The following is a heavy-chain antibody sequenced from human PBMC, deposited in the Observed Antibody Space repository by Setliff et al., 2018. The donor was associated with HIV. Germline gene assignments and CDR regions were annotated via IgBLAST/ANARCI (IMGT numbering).Heavy chain of an antibody. CDR3: ARAMGANWSYYYYMDV. CDR2: LYYSGST. D-gene: IGHD1-26*01. CDR1: GGSVSSYH. V-gene: IGHV4-59*02. J-gene: IGHJ6*03. Sequence: ETLSLTCTVSGGSVSSYHWTWIRQPPGKGLEWIGYLYYSGSTYYNPSLKSRVTISIDTSKKPLSLKLNSVTAADTAVYYCARAMGANWSYYYYMDVWGKGTTVTVSS.